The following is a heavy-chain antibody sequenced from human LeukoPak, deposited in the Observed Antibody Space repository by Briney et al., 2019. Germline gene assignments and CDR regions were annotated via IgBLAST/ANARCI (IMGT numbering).Heavy chain of an antibody. V-gene: IGHV1-2*02. CDR2: INPYSGGT. D-gene: IGHD5-24*01. CDR3: ARGLVTIWLQLPRNWFDP. CDR1: GYTFTGYY. J-gene: IGHJ5*02. Sequence: ASVKVSCKASGYTFTGYYMHWVRQAPGQGLEWMGWINPYSGGTNYAQKFQGRVTMTRDTYISTAYMELSRLRSDDTAVYYCARGLVTIWLQLPRNWFDPWGQGTLVTVSS.